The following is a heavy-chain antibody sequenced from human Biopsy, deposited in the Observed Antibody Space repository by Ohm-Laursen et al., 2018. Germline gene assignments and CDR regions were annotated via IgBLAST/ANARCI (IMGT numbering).Heavy chain of an antibody. CDR3: ARHPTHRIQQIDY. J-gene: IGHJ4*02. CDR2: IYYRGST. V-gene: IGHV4-59*08. D-gene: IGHD5-18*01. Sequence: TLSLTCTVSGGSISRYYWSWIRQPPGKGLEWIGYIYYRGSTNYNPSLKSRVTISVDTSKNQFSLRLSSVTAADTAVYYCARHPTHRIQQIDYWGQGTLVTVSS. CDR1: GGSISRYY.